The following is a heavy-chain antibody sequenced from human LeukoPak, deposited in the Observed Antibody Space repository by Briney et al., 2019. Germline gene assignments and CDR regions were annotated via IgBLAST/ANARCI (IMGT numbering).Heavy chain of an antibody. Sequence: GASVKVSCKASGYTFTGYYMHWVRQAPGQGLEWMGWINPNSGGTNYAQKFQGRVTMTRDTSISTAYMELSRLGSDDTAVYYCARERAVGYLRGYYFDYWGQGTLVTVSS. D-gene: IGHD4-17*01. V-gene: IGHV1-2*02. CDR3: ARERAVGYLRGYYFDY. J-gene: IGHJ4*02. CDR2: INPNSGGT. CDR1: GYTFTGYY.